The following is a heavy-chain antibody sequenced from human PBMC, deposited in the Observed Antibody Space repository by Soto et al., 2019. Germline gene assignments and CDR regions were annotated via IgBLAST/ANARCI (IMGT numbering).Heavy chain of an antibody. Sequence: ASVKVSCKASGYTFTSYGISWVRQAPGQGLEWMGWISAYNGNTNYAQKLQGRVTMTTDTSTSTAYMELRSLRSDDTAVYYCARDLSGSGWYLGYYYYGMDVWGQGTTVTVSS. J-gene: IGHJ6*02. CDR2: ISAYNGNT. CDR3: ARDLSGSGWYLGYYYYGMDV. D-gene: IGHD6-19*01. CDR1: GYTFTSYG. V-gene: IGHV1-18*01.